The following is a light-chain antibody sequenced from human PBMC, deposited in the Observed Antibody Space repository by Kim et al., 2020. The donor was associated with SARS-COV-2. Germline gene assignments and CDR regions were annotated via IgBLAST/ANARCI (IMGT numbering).Light chain of an antibody. V-gene: IGKV4-1*01. J-gene: IGKJ1*01. CDR1: QSVLYSSNNKNY. Sequence: ATINCKSSQSVLYSSNNKNYLAWYQQKPGQPPKLLIYWASTRESGVPDRFSGSGSGTDFTLTITSLQAEDVAVYYCQQYYTTPRTFGQGTKVE. CDR2: WAS. CDR3: QQYYTTPRT.